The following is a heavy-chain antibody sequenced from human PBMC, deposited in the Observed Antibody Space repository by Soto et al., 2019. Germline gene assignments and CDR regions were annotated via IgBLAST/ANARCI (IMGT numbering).Heavy chain of an antibody. CDR3: AMEHWYQLSSFDHYYGMDD. V-gene: IGHV1-69*01. Sequence: QVELLQSGAELKKPGTSVKVSCKASAGTFKNSIISWVRQARGRGLEWLGGIIPLFGKAVYAPRFQARVTITADESTSAAYMEVSSLRWDDTAVYYCAMEHWYQLSSFDHYYGMDDWGQGTTVTVSS. CDR1: AGTFKNSI. D-gene: IGHD2-8*02. CDR2: IIPLFGKA. J-gene: IGHJ6*02.